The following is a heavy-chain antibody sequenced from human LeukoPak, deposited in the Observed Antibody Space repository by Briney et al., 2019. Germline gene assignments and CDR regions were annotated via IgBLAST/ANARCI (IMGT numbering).Heavy chain of an antibody. D-gene: IGHD3-22*01. J-gene: IGHJ3*02. CDR2: IYSGGST. Sequence: RGSLRLSCAASGFTVSSNYMSWVRQAPGKGLEWVSVIYSGGSTYYADSVKGRFTISRDNSKNTLYLQMNSLRAEDTAVYYCAREGGSYYYDRQAFDIWGQGTMVTVSS. CDR3: AREGGSYYYDRQAFDI. V-gene: IGHV3-53*01. CDR1: GFTVSSNY.